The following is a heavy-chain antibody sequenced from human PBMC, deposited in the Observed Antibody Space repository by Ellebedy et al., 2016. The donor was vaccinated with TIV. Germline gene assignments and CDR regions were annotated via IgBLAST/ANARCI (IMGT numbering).Heavy chain of an antibody. Sequence: SETLSLXXTVSGGSISSYYWSWIRQPPGKGLEWIGYIYYSGSTNYNPSLKSRVTISVDTSKNQFSLKLSSVTAADTAVYYCARGGVRGVISYYFDYWGQGTLVTVSS. J-gene: IGHJ4*02. D-gene: IGHD3-10*01. V-gene: IGHV4-59*01. CDR3: ARGGVRGVISYYFDY. CDR1: GGSISSYY. CDR2: IYYSGST.